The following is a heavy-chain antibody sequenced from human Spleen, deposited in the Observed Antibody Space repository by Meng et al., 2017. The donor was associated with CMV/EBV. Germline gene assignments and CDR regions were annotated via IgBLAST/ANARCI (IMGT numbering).Heavy chain of an antibody. D-gene: IGHD5-24*01. Sequence: GGSLRLSCAASGFTFSNYAMHWVRQAPGKGLEWVAVMSYDGDNKYYADFVKGRFTISRDNSKNTLYLQMNSLKPEDTAVYYCARENDYNNYFDYWGQGTLVTVSS. CDR1: GFTFSNYA. V-gene: IGHV3-30-3*01. CDR3: ARENDYNNYFDY. CDR2: MSYDGDNK. J-gene: IGHJ4*01.